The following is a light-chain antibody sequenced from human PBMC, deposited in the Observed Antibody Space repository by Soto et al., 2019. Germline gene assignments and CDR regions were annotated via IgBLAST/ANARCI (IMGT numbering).Light chain of an antibody. CDR2: EGS. V-gene: IGLV2-8*01. CDR3: CSYAGNPYV. CDR1: SSDVGGYNY. Sequence: QSVLTQPPSASGSPGQSVTISCTGTSSDVGGYNYVSWYQQHPGKAPKLMIYEGSKRPSGVSDRFSGSKSGITASLTISGLQAEDEADYYCCSYAGNPYVFGTGTKLTVL. J-gene: IGLJ1*01.